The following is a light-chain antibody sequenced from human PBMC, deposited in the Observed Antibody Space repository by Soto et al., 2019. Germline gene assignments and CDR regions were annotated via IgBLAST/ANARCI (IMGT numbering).Light chain of an antibody. Sequence: DVQMTQFPSSLSASIGDRVTITCRASQSISSYLNWYQQKAGKAPKLLIYAASSLQSGVPSRFSGSGSGTDFTLPISSLQHEDFATYYCQQSSTSLCTFGQGTEREIK. CDR1: QSISSY. CDR2: AAS. CDR3: QQSSTSLCT. V-gene: IGKV1-39*01. J-gene: IGKJ2*02.